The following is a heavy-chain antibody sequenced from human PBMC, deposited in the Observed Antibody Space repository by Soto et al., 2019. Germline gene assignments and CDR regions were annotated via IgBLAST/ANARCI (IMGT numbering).Heavy chain of an antibody. CDR1: GFTFSSYS. D-gene: IGHD3-3*01. CDR2: ISSSSSTI. J-gene: IGHJ6*02. CDR3: ARDLGGFLEYYYYYYGMDV. Sequence: GGSLRLSCAASGFTFSSYSMNWVRQAPGKGLEWVSYISSSSSTIYYADSVKGRFTISRDNAKNSLYLQMNSLRDEDTAVYYCARDLGGFLEYYYYYYGMDVWGQGTTVTVSS. V-gene: IGHV3-48*02.